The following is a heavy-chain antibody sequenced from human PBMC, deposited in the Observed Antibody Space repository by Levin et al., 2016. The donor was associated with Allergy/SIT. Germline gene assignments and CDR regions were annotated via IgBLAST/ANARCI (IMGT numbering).Heavy chain of an antibody. CDR3: AKDLLRGGRGGVTQINYYYYGMDV. J-gene: IGHJ6*02. V-gene: IGHV3-30*18. CDR2: ISYDGSNK. Sequence: VRQAPGKGLEWVAVISYDGSNKYYADSVKGRFTISRDNSKNTLYLQMNSLRAEDTAVYYCAKDLLRGGRGGVTQINYYYYGMDVWGQGTTVTVSS. D-gene: IGHD2-15*01.